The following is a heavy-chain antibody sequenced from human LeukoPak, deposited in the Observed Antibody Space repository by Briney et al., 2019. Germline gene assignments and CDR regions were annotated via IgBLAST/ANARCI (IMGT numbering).Heavy chain of an antibody. CDR2: VYYTGRT. V-gene: IGHV4-59*08. CDR3: AKNGCWYKWSY. CDR1: GGSISGSY. Sequence: SETLSLTCTVSGGSISGSYWDWIRQSPGKGLEWLGYVYYTGRTNYNPSLKSRLTMSVDTSTNQFSLRLSSVTAADTAVYYCAKNGCWYKWSYWGQGTLVTVSS. J-gene: IGHJ4*02. D-gene: IGHD1-20*01.